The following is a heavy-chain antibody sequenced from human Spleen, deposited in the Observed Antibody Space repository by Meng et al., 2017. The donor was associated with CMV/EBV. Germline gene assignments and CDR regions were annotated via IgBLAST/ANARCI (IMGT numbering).Heavy chain of an antibody. V-gene: IGHV3-72*01. CDR2: TGHRADSYTT. CDR3: AKDRGFCSTTNCFFDY. D-gene: IGHD2-2*01. J-gene: IGHJ4*02. Sequence: GGSLRLSCAASGFTVNDYYIDWVRQAPGKGLEWVGRTGHRADSYTTEYAASVRGRFTISRDHSKNSLFLQMNSLRAEDTAVYYCAKDRGFCSTTNCFFDYWGQGTLVTVSS. CDR1: GFTVNDYY.